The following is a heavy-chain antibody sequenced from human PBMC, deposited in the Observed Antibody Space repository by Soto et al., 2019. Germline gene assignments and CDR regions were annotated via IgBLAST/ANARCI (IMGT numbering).Heavy chain of an antibody. V-gene: IGHV3-30*18. CDR1: GFTFSSYG. D-gene: IGHD2-2*01. Sequence: GGSLRLSCAASGFTFSSYGMHWVRQAPGKGLEWVAVISYDGSNKYYADSVKGRFTISRDNSKNTLYLQMNSLRAEDTAVYYCAKDSYCSSTSCYGWLDYYYGMDVWGQGTTVTVSS. CDR2: ISYDGSNK. CDR3: AKDSYCSSTSCYGWLDYYYGMDV. J-gene: IGHJ6*02.